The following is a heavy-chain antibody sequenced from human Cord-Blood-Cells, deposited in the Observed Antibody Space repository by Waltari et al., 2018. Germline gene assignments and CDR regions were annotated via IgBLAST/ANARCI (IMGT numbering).Heavy chain of an antibody. J-gene: IGHJ3*02. CDR1: GFSFSSYA. CDR2: ISYDGSNK. CDR3: ARDIPHPEYSGSYHDAFDI. D-gene: IGHD1-26*01. V-gene: IGHV3-30-3*01. Sequence: QVQLVESGGGVVQPGRSLRLSCAASGFSFSSYAMHWVRQAPGKGLEWVAVISYDGSNKYYADSVKGRFTISRDNSKNTLYLQMNSLRAEDTAVYYCARDIPHPEYSGSYHDAFDIWGQGTMVTVSS.